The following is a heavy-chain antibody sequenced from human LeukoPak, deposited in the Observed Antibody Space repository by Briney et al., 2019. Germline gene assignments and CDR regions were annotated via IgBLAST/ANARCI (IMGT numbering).Heavy chain of an antibody. CDR1: GGTFSSYA. D-gene: IGHD6-19*01. CDR3: ARRESSGWYYFDY. V-gene: IGHV1-69*13. CDR2: IIPIFGTA. Sequence: SVKVSCKASGGTFSSYAISWVRQAPGQGLEWMGGIIPIFGTANYAQKFQGRVTITADESTSTAYMELSSLRSEDMAVYYCARRESSGWYYFDYWGQGTLVTVSS. J-gene: IGHJ4*02.